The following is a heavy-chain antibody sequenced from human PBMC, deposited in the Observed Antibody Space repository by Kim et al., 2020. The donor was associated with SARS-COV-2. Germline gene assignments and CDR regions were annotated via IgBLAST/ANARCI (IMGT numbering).Heavy chain of an antibody. V-gene: IGHV4-39*02. J-gene: IGHJ4*02. CDR2: ISYSGST. CDR3: AMSGPYGGYRGFDS. Sequence: SETLSLTCTLSGGSISSRDYWGWIRQSPGKGLGWIGTISYSGSTFYNPSLKSRVTISVDPSKTHFSLNLKSVTAADAAAYFCAMSGPYGGYRGFDSWGQGTLVTVSS. CDR1: GGSISSRDY. D-gene: IGHD5-12*01.